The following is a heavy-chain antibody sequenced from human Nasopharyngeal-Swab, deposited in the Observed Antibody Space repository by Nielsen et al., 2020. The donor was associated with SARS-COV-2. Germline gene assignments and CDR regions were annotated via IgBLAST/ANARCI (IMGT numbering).Heavy chain of an antibody. V-gene: IGHV3-30*18. Sequence: GESLKISCAASGFTFSSYGMHWVRQAPGKGLEWVAAISYDGSNKYYADSVKGRFTISRDNSKNTLYLQMNSLRAEDTAVYYCAKDWGYKSDYYYYMDVWGKGTTVTVSS. CDR3: AKDWGYKSDYYYYMDV. J-gene: IGHJ6*03. D-gene: IGHD5-18*01. CDR1: GFTFSSYG. CDR2: ISYDGSNK.